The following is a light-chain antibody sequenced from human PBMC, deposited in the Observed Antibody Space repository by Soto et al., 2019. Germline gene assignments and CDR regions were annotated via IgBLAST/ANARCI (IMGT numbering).Light chain of an antibody. V-gene: IGKV1-5*01. CDR2: DAS. CDR1: QSVNSW. Sequence: DIQMTQSPSTLSAFVGDRVTITCRASQSVNSWLAWYQQRPGKAPKLLIYDASTLESGVPSRFSGSGSGTEFSLTISNLQPDDCATYYCQQYENYWTFGQGTKVDIK. CDR3: QQYENYWT. J-gene: IGKJ1*01.